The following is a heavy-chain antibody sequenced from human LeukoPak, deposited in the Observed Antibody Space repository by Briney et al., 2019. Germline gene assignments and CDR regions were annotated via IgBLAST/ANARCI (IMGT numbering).Heavy chain of an antibody. J-gene: IGHJ2*01. D-gene: IGHD4-17*01. CDR2: ISSSGSTI. CDR1: GFXFSNYE. Sequence: PGGSLRLSCAASGFXFSNYEINWVRQAPGKGQEWVSYISSSGSTIYYPDSVKGRFTISRDNAKNSLYLQMNRLRAEDTAAYYCARDQDDYGDYWYFDLWGRGTLVTVSS. V-gene: IGHV3-48*03. CDR3: ARDQDDYGDYWYFDL.